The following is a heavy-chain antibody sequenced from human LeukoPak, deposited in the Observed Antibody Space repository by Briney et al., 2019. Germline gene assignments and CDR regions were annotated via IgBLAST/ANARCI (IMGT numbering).Heavy chain of an antibody. Sequence: SETLSLTCTVSGGSISSYYWSWIRQPPGKELEWIGYFHYSGTANYNPSLKSRVTISVDTSKNQFSLKLRFVTAADTAVYYCARTYSSGAFDIWGQGTMVTVSS. CDR1: GGSISSYY. D-gene: IGHD6-25*01. CDR3: ARTYSSGAFDI. J-gene: IGHJ3*02. CDR2: FHYSGTA. V-gene: IGHV4-59*08.